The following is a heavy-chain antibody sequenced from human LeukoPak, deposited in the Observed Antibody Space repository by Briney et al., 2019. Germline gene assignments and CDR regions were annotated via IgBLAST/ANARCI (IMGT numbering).Heavy chain of an antibody. V-gene: IGHV1-2*02. J-gene: IGHJ4*02. Sequence: ASVKVSCKASGYTFTYYYIHWVRQAPGQGLEWMGWINPDSGDTKYVQKFQGRVTMTRDTSISTAYIDLSSLRSDDTAVYCCARDPYGDNHLDYWGQGTLVTVSS. CDR1: GYTFTYYY. CDR2: INPDSGDT. CDR3: ARDPYGDNHLDY. D-gene: IGHD4-17*01.